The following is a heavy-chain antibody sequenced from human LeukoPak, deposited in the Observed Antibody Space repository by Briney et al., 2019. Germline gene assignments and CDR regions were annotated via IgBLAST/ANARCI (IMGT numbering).Heavy chain of an antibody. CDR1: GFPFSSYW. CDR3: TRVGYIDEGIDY. V-gene: IGHV3-7*04. D-gene: IGHD5-24*01. Sequence: GGSLRLSCVASGFPFSSYWMTWVRQAPGKGLEWVANIKQDGSKKSYVDSVKGRFTVSRDNAKNSLYLQMNSLRAEDTAIYYCTRVGYIDEGIDYWGQGTLVTVSS. J-gene: IGHJ4*02. CDR2: IKQDGSKK.